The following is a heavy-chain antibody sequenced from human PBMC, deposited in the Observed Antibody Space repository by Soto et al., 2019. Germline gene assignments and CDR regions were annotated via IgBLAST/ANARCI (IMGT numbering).Heavy chain of an antibody. V-gene: IGHV3-53*02. D-gene: IGHD5-18*01. Sequence: EVQLVETGGGLIQPGGSLRLSCAASGFTVSSNYMSWVRQAPGKGLEWVSVLYSGGTTYYADSVKGRFTISRDNSKNTLYLHMNSLRADDTAVYYCARSSGYNYGYYYYGMDVWGQGTTVTVSS. CDR3: ARSSGYNYGYYYYGMDV. J-gene: IGHJ6*02. CDR2: LYSGGTT. CDR1: GFTVSSNY.